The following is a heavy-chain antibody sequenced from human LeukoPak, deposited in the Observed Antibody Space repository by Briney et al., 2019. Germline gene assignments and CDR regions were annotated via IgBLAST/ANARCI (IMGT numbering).Heavy chain of an antibody. Sequence: GSLRLSCAASGFTFSSYAMSWVRQAPGKGLEWVSVTSNSGGSTFYADSVKGRFTISRDNSKNTLYLQMNSLRAEDTAVYYCAKRASGSGTSLYYFDYWGQGTLVTVSS. CDR3: AKRASGSGTSLYYFDY. D-gene: IGHD3-10*01. CDR1: GFTFSSYA. V-gene: IGHV3-23*01. CDR2: TSNSGGST. J-gene: IGHJ4*02.